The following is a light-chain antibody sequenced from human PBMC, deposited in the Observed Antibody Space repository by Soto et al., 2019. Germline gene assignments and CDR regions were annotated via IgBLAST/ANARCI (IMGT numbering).Light chain of an antibody. CDR1: QSVTSSY. CDR2: GAS. J-gene: IGKJ1*01. CDR3: QQYSNSPHT. V-gene: IGKV3-20*01. Sequence: EIVLTQSPGTLSLSPGERVTLSFRASQSVTSSYLAWYQQKPGQAPRLLIYGASSRATGIPDRFSGSGSGTDFTLTISRLEPEDFAVYYCQQYSNSPHTFGQGTKVEIK.